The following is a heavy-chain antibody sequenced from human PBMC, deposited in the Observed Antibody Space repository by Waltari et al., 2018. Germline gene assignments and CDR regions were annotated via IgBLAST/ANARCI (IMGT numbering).Heavy chain of an antibody. CDR1: GFTFSSYA. Sequence: EVQLLESGGGLVQPGGSLRLSCAASGFTFSSYAMSWVRQAPGKGLEWVSAISGSGGSTYYADSVKGRFTISRDNSKNTLYLQMNSLRAEDTAVYYCAKGSITIFGVVTHAFDIWGQGTMVTVSS. D-gene: IGHD3-3*01. J-gene: IGHJ3*02. V-gene: IGHV3-23*01. CDR3: AKGSITIFGVVTHAFDI. CDR2: ISGSGGST.